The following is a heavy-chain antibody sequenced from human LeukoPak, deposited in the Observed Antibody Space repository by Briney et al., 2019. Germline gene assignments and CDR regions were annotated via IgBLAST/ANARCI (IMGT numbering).Heavy chain of an antibody. J-gene: IGHJ4*02. D-gene: IGHD3-10*01. CDR3: AVMVRASASFDY. CDR2: NYYSGST. V-gene: IGHV4-59*01. Sequence: SETLSLTCTVSGGSISSYYWSWIRQPPGKGLEWIGYNYYSGSTNYNPSLKSRVTISIDTSKNQFSLKLSSVTAADTAVYYCAVMVRASASFDYWGQGTLVTVSS. CDR1: GGSISSYY.